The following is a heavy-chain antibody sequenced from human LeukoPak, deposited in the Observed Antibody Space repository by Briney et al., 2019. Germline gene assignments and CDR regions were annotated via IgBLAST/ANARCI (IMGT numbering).Heavy chain of an antibody. CDR1: GFTFSSYA. D-gene: IGHD3-10*01. CDR3: AKTEGMVRSWDY. Sequence: GGSLRLSCAASGFTFSSYAMSWVRQAPGKGLEWVSAISGSGGSTYYADSVKGRFTISRDNSKNTLYLQMSSLRAEDTAVYYCAKTEGMVRSWDYWGQGTLVTVSS. CDR2: ISGSGGST. J-gene: IGHJ4*02. V-gene: IGHV3-23*01.